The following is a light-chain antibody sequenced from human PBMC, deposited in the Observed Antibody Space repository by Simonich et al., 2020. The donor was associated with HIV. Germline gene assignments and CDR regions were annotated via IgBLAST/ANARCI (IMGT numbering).Light chain of an antibody. Sequence: DIVMTQTQLSLSVTPGQPASISCKFSQNLLHSDGKTFLYWYLQKPGQSPQLLIYEVSNRISGVPDRFSGSGSVTDFTLKISRVEAEDVGVYYCMQSIELPITFGQGTRLEIK. CDR2: EVS. CDR1: QNLLHSDGKTF. V-gene: IGKV2D-29*02. CDR3: MQSIELPIT. J-gene: IGKJ5*01.